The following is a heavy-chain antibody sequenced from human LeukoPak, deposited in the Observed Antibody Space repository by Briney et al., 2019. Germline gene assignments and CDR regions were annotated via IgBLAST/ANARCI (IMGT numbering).Heavy chain of an antibody. CDR3: ARGRGLPGPLDY. CDR2: ISGDAGRT. D-gene: IGHD3-10*01. J-gene: IGHJ4*02. Sequence: PGGSLRLSCAASGFTFSSYGMNWVRQAPGKGLEWVSGISGDAGRTYYAGSVKGRFTIYRDNSKNTLYLQMNSLGAEDTAVYYCARGRGLPGPLDYWGQGTLVTVSS. V-gene: IGHV3-23*01. CDR1: GFTFSSYG.